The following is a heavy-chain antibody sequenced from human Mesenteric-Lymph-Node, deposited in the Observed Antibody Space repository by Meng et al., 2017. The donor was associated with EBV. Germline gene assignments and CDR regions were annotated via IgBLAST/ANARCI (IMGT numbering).Heavy chain of an antibody. CDR3: ARNGIAVAVHNWFDP. J-gene: IGHJ5*02. D-gene: IGHD6-19*01. CDR2: IYYSGST. Sequence: QLQLQEVGPPLVQPSEPLSLTCTVFGGSISSSTYYWGWIRQPPGKGLEWIGSIYYSGSTYYNPSLKSRVTISVDTSKNQFSLKLNSVTAADTAVYYCARNGIAVAVHNWFDPWGQGTLVTVSS. V-gene: IGHV4-39*07. CDR1: GGSISSSTYY.